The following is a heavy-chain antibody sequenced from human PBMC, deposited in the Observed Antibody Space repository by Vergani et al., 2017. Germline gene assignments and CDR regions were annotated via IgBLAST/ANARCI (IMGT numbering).Heavy chain of an antibody. CDR2: IYPGDSDT. CDR1: GYSFTSYW. D-gene: IGHD1-1*01. J-gene: IGHJ3*02. Sequence: EVQLVQSGAEVKKPGESLKLSCKGSGYSFTSYWIGWVRQMPGKGLEWMGIIYPGDSDTRYSPSFQGQVTISADKSISTAYLQWSSLKASDTAMYYCARQPNWNDGPDAFDIWGQGTMVTVSS. CDR3: ARQPNWNDGPDAFDI. V-gene: IGHV5-51*01.